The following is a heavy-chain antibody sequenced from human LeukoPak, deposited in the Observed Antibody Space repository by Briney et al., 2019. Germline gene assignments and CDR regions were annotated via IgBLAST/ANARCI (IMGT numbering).Heavy chain of an antibody. V-gene: IGHV3-21*06. J-gene: IGHJ4*02. Sequence: TGGSLRLSCAASKFTFSSYEMNWVRQAPGKGLQCYADSAKGRFTISRDNAKNSLYLQMDNLRADDTAVYYCGKAFPPLRVAAAGDYWGQGTLVTVSS. D-gene: IGHD6-25*01. CDR1: KFTFSSYE. CDR3: GKAFPPLRVAAAGDY.